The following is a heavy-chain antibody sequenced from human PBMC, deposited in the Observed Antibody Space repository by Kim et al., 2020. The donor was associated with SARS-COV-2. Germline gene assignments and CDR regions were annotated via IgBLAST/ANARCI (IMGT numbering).Heavy chain of an antibody. D-gene: IGHD5-18*01. CDR3: ARGGYPGAFDI. CDR1: GGSISSYY. V-gene: IGHV4-59*01. J-gene: IGHJ3*02. CDR2: IYYSGST. Sequence: SETLSLTCTVSGGSISSYYWSWIRQPPGKGLEWIGYIYYSGSTNYNPSLKSRVTISVDTSKNQFSLKLSSVTAADTAVYYCARGGYPGAFDIWGQGTMVTVSS.